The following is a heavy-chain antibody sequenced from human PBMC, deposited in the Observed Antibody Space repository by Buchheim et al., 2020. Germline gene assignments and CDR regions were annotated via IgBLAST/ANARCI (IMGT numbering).Heavy chain of an antibody. Sequence: VQLVESGGGLVKPGGSLRLSCAASGFTFRDAWMSWVRQAPGKGLEWIGEINHSGSTNYNPSLKSRVTISVDTSKNQFSLKLSSVTAADTAVYYCARGPSYYYGSGSYDLNDYYYGMDVWGQGTT. CDR3: ARGPSYYYGSGSYDLNDYYYGMDV. V-gene: IGHV4-34*01. CDR1: GFTFRDAW. J-gene: IGHJ6*02. D-gene: IGHD3-10*01. CDR2: INHSGST.